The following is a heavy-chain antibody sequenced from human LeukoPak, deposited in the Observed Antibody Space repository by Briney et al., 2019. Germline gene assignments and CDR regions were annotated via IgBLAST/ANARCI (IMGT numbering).Heavy chain of an antibody. CDR1: GGSFSGYY. CDR2: INHSGST. CDR3: ARSPVYYYYYGMDV. J-gene: IGHJ6*02. Sequence: SETLSLTCAVYGGSFSGYYWSWIRQPPGKGLEWIGEINHSGSTNYNPSLKSRVTISVDTSKNQFSLQLNSVTPEDTAVYYCARSPVYYYYYGMDVWGQGTTVTVSS. V-gene: IGHV4-34*01.